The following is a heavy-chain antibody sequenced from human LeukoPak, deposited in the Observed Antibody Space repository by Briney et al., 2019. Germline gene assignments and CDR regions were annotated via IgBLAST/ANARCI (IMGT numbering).Heavy chain of an antibody. V-gene: IGHV3-30*02. CDR2: IRYDGSNK. J-gene: IGHJ4*02. D-gene: IGHD3-22*01. CDR1: GFTFSSYG. CDR3: AKSFLLYYYDSSGYSYFDY. Sequence: PGGSLRVSCAASGFTFSSYGMHWVRQAPGKGLEWVAFIRYDGSNKYYADSVKGRFTISRDNSKNTLYLQMNSLRAEDTAVYYCAKSFLLYYYDSSGYSYFDYWGQGTLVTVSS.